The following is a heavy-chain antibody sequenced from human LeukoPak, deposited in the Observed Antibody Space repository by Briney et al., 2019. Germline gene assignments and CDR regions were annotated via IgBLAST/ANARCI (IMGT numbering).Heavy chain of an antibody. CDR1: GGSISSYY. J-gene: IGHJ5*02. Sequence: SETPSLTCTVSGGSISSYYWSWIRQPPGKGLEWIGYIYYSGSTNYNPSLKSRVTISVDTSKNQFSLKLSSVTAADTAVYYCAVSTYYYDSSGRNWFDPWGQGTLVTVSS. D-gene: IGHD3-22*01. CDR3: AVSTYYYDSSGRNWFDP. CDR2: IYYSGST. V-gene: IGHV4-59*12.